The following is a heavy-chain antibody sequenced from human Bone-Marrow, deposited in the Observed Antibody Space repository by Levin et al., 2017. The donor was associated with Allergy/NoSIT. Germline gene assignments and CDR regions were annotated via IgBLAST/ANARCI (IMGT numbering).Heavy chain of an antibody. CDR3: VSGLPAY. CDR1: GFTFSSYS. D-gene: IGHD2-2*01. V-gene: IGHV3-48*01. CDR2: INSSSGTI. J-gene: IGHJ4*02. Sequence: GESLKISCATSGFTFSSYSMNWVHQAPGKGLEWVSYINSSSGTIYYADSVKGRVTISRDNAKKSLYLQMSSRRVEDTAVSYCVSGLPAYWGQGTLVTVSS.